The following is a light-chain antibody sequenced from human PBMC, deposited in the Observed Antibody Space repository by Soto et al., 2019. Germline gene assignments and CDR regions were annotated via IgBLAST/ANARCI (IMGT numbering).Light chain of an antibody. Sequence: DIQMTQSPSSLSASVGDRVTITCRASQGISNYLAWYQQKPGKVPKLLIYAAATLHSGFQSRFSGSGSGTDFTLTISSLEAEAVEIYYCQKSNSAARTFGQGTKVAI. CDR2: AAA. CDR1: QGISNY. V-gene: IGKV1-27*01. CDR3: QKSNSAART. J-gene: IGKJ1*01.